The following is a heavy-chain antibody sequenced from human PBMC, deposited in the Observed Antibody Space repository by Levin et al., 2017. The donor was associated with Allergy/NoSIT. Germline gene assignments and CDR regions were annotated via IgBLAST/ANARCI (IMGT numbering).Heavy chain of an antibody. CDR3: GSGGAVGNYYASGRPGRGDY. D-gene: IGHD3-10*01. CDR1: DVSFSGYY. V-gene: IGHV4-34*01. CDR2: INYAKDS. J-gene: IGHJ4*02. Sequence: SETLSLTCAVSDVSFSGYYWGWIRQPPGKGLEWIGEINYAKDSYYSPSLKSRVTMSLDTSKNHFSLNLTSVTAADTAVYYCGSGGAVGNYYASGRPGRGDYWGQGALVTVSS.